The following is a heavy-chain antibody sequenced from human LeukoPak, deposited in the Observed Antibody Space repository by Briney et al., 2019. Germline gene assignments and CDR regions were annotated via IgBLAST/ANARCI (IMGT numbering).Heavy chain of an antibody. V-gene: IGHV1-8*01. CDR2: MNPNSGNT. Sequence: GASVKVSCKASGYTFTSYDINWVRQATGQGLEWMGWMNPNSGNTGYAQKFQGRVTMTRNTSRSTAYMELSSLRSEDTAVYYCARSGYCSSTSCPDRDTGDAFDIWGQGTMVTVSS. J-gene: IGHJ3*02. CDR3: ARSGYCSSTSCPDRDTGDAFDI. D-gene: IGHD2-2*01. CDR1: GYTFTSYD.